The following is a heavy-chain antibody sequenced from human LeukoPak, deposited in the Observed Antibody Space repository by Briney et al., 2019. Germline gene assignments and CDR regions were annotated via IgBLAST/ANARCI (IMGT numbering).Heavy chain of an antibody. CDR1: GGSISSGGYY. J-gene: IGHJ3*02. Sequence: SQTLSLTCTVSGGSISSGGYYWSCIRQPPGKGLECIGEINHSGSTNYNPSLKSRVTISVDTSKNQFSLKLSSVTAADTAVYYCARQGWIMGPVRAFDIWGQGTMVTVSS. CDR3: ARQGWIMGPVRAFDI. D-gene: IGHD3-16*01. CDR2: INHSGST. V-gene: IGHV4-39*01.